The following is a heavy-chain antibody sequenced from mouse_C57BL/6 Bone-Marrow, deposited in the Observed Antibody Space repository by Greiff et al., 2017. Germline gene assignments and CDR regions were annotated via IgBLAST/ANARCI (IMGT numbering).Heavy chain of an antibody. CDR1: GYTFTSYW. J-gene: IGHJ4*01. CDR3: AREVSSGYYSMDY. D-gene: IGHD3-2*02. Sequence: VQLQQPGAELVMPGASVKLSCKASGYTFTSYWMHWVKQRPGQGLEWIGEIDPSDSYTNYNQKFKGQSTLSVDKSSSTAYMQLSSLTSEDSAFYYGAREVSSGYYSMDYCGQGTSVTVSS. CDR2: IDPSDSYT. V-gene: IGHV1-69*01.